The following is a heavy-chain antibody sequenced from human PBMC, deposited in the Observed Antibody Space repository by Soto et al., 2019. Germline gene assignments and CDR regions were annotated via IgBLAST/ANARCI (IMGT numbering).Heavy chain of an antibody. Sequence: AASGFTFSSYWMSWVRQAPGKVLEWVANIKQDGSEKYYVDSVKGRFTISRDNAKNSLNLQMNSLRAEDSAVYYCASVTYYYESSGYFDYWGQGALVTVSS. D-gene: IGHD3-22*01. CDR3: ASVTYYYESSGYFDY. CDR2: IKQDGSEK. V-gene: IGHV3-7*01. CDR1: GFTFSSYW. J-gene: IGHJ4*02.